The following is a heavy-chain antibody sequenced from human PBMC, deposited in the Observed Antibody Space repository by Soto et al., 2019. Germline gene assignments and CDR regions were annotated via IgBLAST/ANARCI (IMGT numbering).Heavy chain of an antibody. CDR2: IWYDRSNT. D-gene: IGHD1-26*01. J-gene: IGHJ4*02. V-gene: IGHV3-33*02. CDR3: ARGMGENFDY. Sequence: QVQLVESGGSVAQPGTSLRLSCKVFEFTIKTYGMHWLRQAPAKGLQWVAIIWYDRSNTYDRDSAKGRFTISRDESKNTLFLEMNSLRPDATAVYYCARGMGENFDYWGQGTLVTVSP. CDR1: EFTIKTYG.